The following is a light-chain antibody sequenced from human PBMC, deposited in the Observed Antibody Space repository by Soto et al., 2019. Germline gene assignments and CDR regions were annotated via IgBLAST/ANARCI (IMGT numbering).Light chain of an antibody. CDR1: QSVFSNSNNKKY. CDR3: QQYYSTPWT. CDR2: WAS. J-gene: IGKJ1*01. Sequence: DIVMTQSADSLAVSLGERATINCKSSQSVFSNSNNKKYLAWYQQKPGQPPKLLIHWASIRESGVPDRFGGSGSGTDFTLTINSLQAEDVAVYYCQQYYSTPWTFGQGTKVEIK. V-gene: IGKV4-1*01.